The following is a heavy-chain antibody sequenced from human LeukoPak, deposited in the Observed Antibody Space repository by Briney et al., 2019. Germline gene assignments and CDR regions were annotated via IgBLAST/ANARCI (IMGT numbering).Heavy chain of an antibody. Sequence: SETLSLTCTVSGGSISSYYWSWIRQPPGKGLEWIGYIYYSGSTYYNPSLKSRVTISVDTSKNQFSLKLSSVTAADTAVYYCARDTVDTARINWFDPWGQGTLVTVSS. D-gene: IGHD5-18*01. CDR2: IYYSGST. CDR3: ARDTVDTARINWFDP. CDR1: GGSISSYY. V-gene: IGHV4-59*12. J-gene: IGHJ5*02.